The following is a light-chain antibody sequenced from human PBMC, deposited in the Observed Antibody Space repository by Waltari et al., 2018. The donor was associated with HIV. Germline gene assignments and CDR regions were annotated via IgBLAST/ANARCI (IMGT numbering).Light chain of an antibody. CDR2: YVT. V-gene: IGLV2-11*01. CDR1: SRDVDSYTY. J-gene: IGLJ1*01. Sequence: QSALTQPRSVSGSPGQSVTMYCPETSRDVDSYTYVSWYQQNPVKAPKLIIYYVTKRPSGVPERFSGSKSGNTASLTISGLQSEDEADYYCCSYAGSLYVFGTGTKVTVL. CDR3: CSYAGSLYV.